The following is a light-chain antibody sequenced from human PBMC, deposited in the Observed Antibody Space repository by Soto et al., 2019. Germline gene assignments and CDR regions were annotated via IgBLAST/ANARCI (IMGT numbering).Light chain of an antibody. CDR2: DVT. CDR1: STDVGGYNY. CDR3: SSYTRDKTVL. V-gene: IGLV2-14*03. J-gene: IGLJ2*01. Sequence: QSALTQPASVSGSPGQSITISCTGSSTDVGGYNYVSWHQQHPGKAPKLMIFDVTNRPAGVSNRFSGSKSGDTASLTISGLQAEDEADYYCSSYTRDKTVLFGGGTKLTVL.